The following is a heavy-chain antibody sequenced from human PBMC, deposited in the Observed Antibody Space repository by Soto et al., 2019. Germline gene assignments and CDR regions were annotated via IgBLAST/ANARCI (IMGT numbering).Heavy chain of an antibody. CDR1: DSSMSPYY. CDR2: LLYRGTA. J-gene: IGHJ3*01. D-gene: IGHD3-3*01. Sequence: QVQLQESGPRLVKPSETLSLTCSVSDSSMSPYYWTWFRQAPGKGLEWIGHLLYRGTATYNPALRGRVTISLDTSKKQVSLQLSSVIAADTAVYYCAREKDFIFGGYAFGYWGPGTLVTVSS. CDR3: AREKDFIFGGYAFGY. V-gene: IGHV4-59*01.